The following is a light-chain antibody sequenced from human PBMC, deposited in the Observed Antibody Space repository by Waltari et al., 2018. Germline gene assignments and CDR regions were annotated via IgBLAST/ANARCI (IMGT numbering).Light chain of an antibody. CDR1: SSYVGGYNF. CDR2: DVN. CDR3: SSYAGSNNLI. Sequence: QSALTQPPSASGSPGPSVTISCTVTSSYVGGYNFVSWYQQHPGKAPKLLIYDVNKWPSGVPDRFSGSKSGNTASLTVSGLQAEDEADYYCSSYAGSNNLIFGGGTKLTVL. V-gene: IGLV2-8*01. J-gene: IGLJ2*01.